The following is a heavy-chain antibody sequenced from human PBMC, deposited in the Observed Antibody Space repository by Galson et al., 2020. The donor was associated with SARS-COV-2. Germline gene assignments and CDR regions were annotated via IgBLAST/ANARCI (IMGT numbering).Heavy chain of an antibody. CDR2: IIPIFGTA. Sequence: SVKVSCKASGGTFSSYAISWVRQAPGQGLEWMGGIIPIFGTANYAQKFQGRVTITADESTSTAYMELSSLRSEDTAVYYCARGGWCSGGSCYSAGYYYYGLDVWGQGTTVTVFS. CDR1: GGTFSSYA. D-gene: IGHD2-15*01. CDR3: ARGGWCSGGSCYSAGYYYYGLDV. J-gene: IGHJ6*02. V-gene: IGHV1-69*13.